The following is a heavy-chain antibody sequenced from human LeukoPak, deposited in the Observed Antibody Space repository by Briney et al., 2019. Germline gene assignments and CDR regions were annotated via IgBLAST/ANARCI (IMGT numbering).Heavy chain of an antibody. CDR3: SRGWIMGGRTEVALEY. V-gene: IGHV3-74*01. J-gene: IGHJ4*02. D-gene: IGHD1-1*01. CDR1: GFAFSAYW. Sequence: GGSLRLSCVASGFAFSAYWMHWVRQAPGEGLVWVSRINGDGTETTYADSVKGRLSVSGDNAKNTVYLQMNSLRVEDTAVYYCSRGWIMGGRTEVALEYWGQGILVTVSS. CDR2: INGDGTET.